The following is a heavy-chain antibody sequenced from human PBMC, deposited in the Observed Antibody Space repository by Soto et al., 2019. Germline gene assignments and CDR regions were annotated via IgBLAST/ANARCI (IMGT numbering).Heavy chain of an antibody. Sequence: QVQLQESGPGLVKPSQTLSLTCTVSGGSISSGGYYWGWIRLHPGKGLEWIGYIYYSGTTDYNPSLESRAAISIDTSKNQFSLKLTSVTAADTAVYYCARDRMTTVPTGGMDVWGQGTTVTVSS. CDR3: ARDRMTTVPTGGMDV. CDR1: GGSISSGGYY. V-gene: IGHV4-31*03. CDR2: IYYSGTT. J-gene: IGHJ6*02. D-gene: IGHD4-17*01.